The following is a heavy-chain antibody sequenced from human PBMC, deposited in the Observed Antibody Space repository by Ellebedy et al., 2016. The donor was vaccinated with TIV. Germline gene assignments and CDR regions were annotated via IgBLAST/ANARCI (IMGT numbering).Heavy chain of an antibody. J-gene: IGHJ4*02. Sequence: GESLKISCAASGFTFSSYGMHWVRQAPGKGLEWVAVIWYDGSNKYYADSVKGRFTISRDNSKNTLYLQMNSLRAEDTAVYYCARDGVVAATFSYYFDYWGQGTLVTVSS. V-gene: IGHV3-33*08. CDR2: IWYDGSNK. D-gene: IGHD2-15*01. CDR1: GFTFSSYG. CDR3: ARDGVVAATFSYYFDY.